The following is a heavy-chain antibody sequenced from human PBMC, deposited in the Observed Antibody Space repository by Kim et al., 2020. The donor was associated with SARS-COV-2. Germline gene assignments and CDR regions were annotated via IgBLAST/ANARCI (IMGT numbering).Heavy chain of an antibody. Sequence: ADSGKGRFPLARDNSKNTLYLQMNSLRAEDTAVYYCAKGKNWNYGDYFDYWGQGTLVTVSS. V-gene: IGHV3-23*01. J-gene: IGHJ4*02. CDR3: AKGKNWNYGDYFDY. D-gene: IGHD1-7*01.